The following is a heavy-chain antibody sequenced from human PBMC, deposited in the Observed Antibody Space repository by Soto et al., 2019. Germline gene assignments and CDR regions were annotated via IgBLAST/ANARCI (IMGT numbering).Heavy chain of an antibody. CDR3: AREVAGRAFDI. Sequence: PSETLSLTCTVSGGSISSYYWSWIRQPPGKGLEWIGYIYYSGSTNYNPSLKSRVTISVDTSKNQFSLKLSSVTAADTAVYYCAREVAGRAFDIWGQGTMVTVSS. CDR2: IYYSGST. D-gene: IGHD6-19*01. CDR1: GGSISSYY. V-gene: IGHV4-59*12. J-gene: IGHJ3*02.